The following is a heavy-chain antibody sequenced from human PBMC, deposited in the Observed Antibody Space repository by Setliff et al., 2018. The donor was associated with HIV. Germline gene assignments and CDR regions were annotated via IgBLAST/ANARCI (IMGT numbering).Heavy chain of an antibody. D-gene: IGHD6-13*01. V-gene: IGHV4-59*01. Sequence: SETLSLTCTVSGGSISSYYWSWIRQPPGKGLEWIGYIYYNGNTNYNPSLKSRVTISVDTSKNQLSLNLRSVTAADTAVYYCARALSAAGLAWFDPWGQGTLVTVSS. CDR2: IYYNGNT. CDR1: GGSISSYY. J-gene: IGHJ5*02. CDR3: ARALSAAGLAWFDP.